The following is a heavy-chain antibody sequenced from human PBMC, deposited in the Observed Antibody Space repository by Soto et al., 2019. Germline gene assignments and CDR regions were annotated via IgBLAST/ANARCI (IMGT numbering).Heavy chain of an antibody. CDR1: GFTFSSYA. D-gene: IGHD3-10*01. CDR3: ARDSASNFVYGSDY. V-gene: IGHV3-30-3*01. J-gene: IGHJ4*02. Sequence: PGGSLRLSCAASGFTFSSYAMHWVRQAPGKGLEWVAVISYDGSNKYYADSVKGRFTISRDNSKNTLYLQMNSLRAEDTAVYYCARDSASNFVYGSDYWGQGTLVTVSS. CDR2: ISYDGSNK.